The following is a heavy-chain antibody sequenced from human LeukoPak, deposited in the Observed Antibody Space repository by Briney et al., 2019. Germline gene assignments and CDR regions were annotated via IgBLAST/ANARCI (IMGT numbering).Heavy chain of an antibody. J-gene: IGHJ4*02. CDR1: GFTFDSYG. D-gene: IGHD2-15*01. V-gene: IGHV3-23*01. CDR2: ITGSGRST. Sequence: GGTLRLSCAASGFTFDSYGMSWVRQAPGKGLEWVSAITGSGRSTYYADSVKGRFTISRDNSKKTLYVQMNSLRAEDTAVYYCAKDQLNRFCSGGSCSITHDYWGQGSLVTVSS. CDR3: AKDQLNRFCSGGSCSITHDY.